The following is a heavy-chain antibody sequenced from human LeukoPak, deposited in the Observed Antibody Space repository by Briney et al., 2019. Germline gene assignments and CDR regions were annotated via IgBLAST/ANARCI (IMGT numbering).Heavy chain of an antibody. CDR3: VSHETPYYYIDA. V-gene: IGHV4-38-2*02. CDR1: SHSITYNY. J-gene: IGHJ6*03. CDR2: ISQRGIT. Sequence: SETLSLTCTVSSHSITYNYCGWIRQSPGKGLEWIGSISQRGITYYNPSLQSRLSISRDTSNNQLSLRLTSVTAADTAIYYCVSHETPYYYIDAWGKGTTVTISS.